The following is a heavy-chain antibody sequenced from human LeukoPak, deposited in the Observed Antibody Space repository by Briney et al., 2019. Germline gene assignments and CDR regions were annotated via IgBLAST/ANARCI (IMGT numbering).Heavy chain of an antibody. V-gene: IGHV3-7*01. J-gene: IGHJ6*02. CDR2: IKQDGSEK. Sequence: GGSLRLSCAASGFTFSSYWMSWVSQAPGKGLEWVANIKQDGSEKYYVDSVKGRFTISRDNAKNSLYLQMNSLRAEDTAVYYCARYYYDSSGYYYNYYYGMDVWGQGTTVTVSS. D-gene: IGHD3-22*01. CDR3: ARYYYDSSGYYYNYYYGMDV. CDR1: GFTFSSYW.